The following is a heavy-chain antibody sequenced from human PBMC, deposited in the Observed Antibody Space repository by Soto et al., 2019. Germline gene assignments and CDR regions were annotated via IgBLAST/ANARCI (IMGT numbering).Heavy chain of an antibody. J-gene: IGHJ6*02. CDR2: ISGSGGST. V-gene: IGHV3-23*01. CDR3: AKDPVPSARRYYYYGMDV. Sequence: PGGSLRLSCAASGFTFSSYAMSWVRQAPGKGLEWVSAISGSGGSTYYADSVKGRFTISRDNSKNTLYLQMNSLRAEDTAVYYCAKDPVPSARRYYYYGMDVWGQGTTVTVSS. D-gene: IGHD6-6*01. CDR1: GFTFSSYA.